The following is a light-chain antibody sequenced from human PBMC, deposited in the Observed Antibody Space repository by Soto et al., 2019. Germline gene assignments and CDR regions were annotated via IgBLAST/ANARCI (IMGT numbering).Light chain of an antibody. J-gene: IGKJ1*01. Sequence: DIQMTQSPSTLSASVGDRVTITCRASQSISSWLAWYQQKPGKAPKLLIYDASSLESGVPSRFSGSGSGTEFPLTISSLQPDDFATYYCQQYNSYSRTFGQGTKVDIK. CDR1: QSISSW. CDR3: QQYNSYSRT. CDR2: DAS. V-gene: IGKV1-5*01.